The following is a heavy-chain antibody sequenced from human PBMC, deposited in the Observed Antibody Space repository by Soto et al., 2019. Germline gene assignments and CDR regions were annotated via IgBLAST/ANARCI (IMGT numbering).Heavy chain of an antibody. Sequence: GESLKISCKGSGYSFTSYWIGWVRQMPGKGLEWMGIIYPGDSDTRYSPSFQGQVTISADKSISTAYLQWSSLKASDTAMYYCATAHYCYYDGMEVWGQGPTVTVSS. CDR1: GYSFTSYW. V-gene: IGHV5-51*01. CDR2: IYPGDSDT. CDR3: ATAHYCYYDGMEV. J-gene: IGHJ6*02.